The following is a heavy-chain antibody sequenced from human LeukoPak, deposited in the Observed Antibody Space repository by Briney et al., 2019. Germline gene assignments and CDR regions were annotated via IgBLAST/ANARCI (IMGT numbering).Heavy chain of an antibody. V-gene: IGHV3-23*01. Sequence: GGSLRLSCAASGFTFSTYWMNWFRQTPGKGPQWVSVIIGSGSSTYYADSVKGRFTISRDNSRNTLYLQMNSLRAEDTAVYYCARWYYCETSGLYYGSFDYWGQGTLVTVSS. CDR2: IIGSGSST. CDR1: GFTFSTYW. J-gene: IGHJ4*02. D-gene: IGHD3-22*01. CDR3: ARWYYCETSGLYYGSFDY.